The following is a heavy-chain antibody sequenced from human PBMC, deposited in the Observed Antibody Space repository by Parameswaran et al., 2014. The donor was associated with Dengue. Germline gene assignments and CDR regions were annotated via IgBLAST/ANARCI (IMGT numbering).Heavy chain of an antibody. J-gene: IGHJ3*02. CDR2: ISGFNGRT. CDR3: ARFCSANCSEAFDI. D-gene: IGHD2-2*01. Sequence: SWVRQAPGQGLEWMGWISGFNGRTDFAQKFQRRVTMTTDTSTSTAYMDLRSLRSDDTAVYYCARFCSANCSEAFDIWGQGTMVTVSS. V-gene: IGHV1-18*01.